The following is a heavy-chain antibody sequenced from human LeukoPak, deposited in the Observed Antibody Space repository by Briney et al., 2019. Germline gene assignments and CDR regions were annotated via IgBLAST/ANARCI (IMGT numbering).Heavy chain of an antibody. CDR2: ISGSGGST. Sequence: GGSLRLSCAASGFTVSSNYMTWVRQAPGKGLEWVSAISGSGGSTYYADSVKGRFTISRDNSKNTLYLQMNSLRVEDTAVYSCAKDKGIAAAPLDYMDVWGKGTTVTVSS. V-gene: IGHV3-23*01. CDR1: GFTVSSNY. D-gene: IGHD6-13*01. CDR3: AKDKGIAAAPLDYMDV. J-gene: IGHJ6*03.